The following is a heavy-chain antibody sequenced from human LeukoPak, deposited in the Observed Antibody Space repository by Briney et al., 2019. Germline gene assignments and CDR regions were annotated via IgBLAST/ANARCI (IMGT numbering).Heavy chain of an antibody. Sequence: GGSLRLSCAASGFTVSNKYMTWVRQAPGKGLEWVSLIYSDGRTYYADSVKGRCTISRDNSKNTLYLQMNSLRAEDTAVYYCARGPYYYDTGAYYPFDSWGQGTLVTVSS. V-gene: IGHV3-53*05. CDR2: IYSDGRT. D-gene: IGHD3-22*01. CDR3: ARGPYYYDTGAYYPFDS. CDR1: GFTVSNKY. J-gene: IGHJ4*02.